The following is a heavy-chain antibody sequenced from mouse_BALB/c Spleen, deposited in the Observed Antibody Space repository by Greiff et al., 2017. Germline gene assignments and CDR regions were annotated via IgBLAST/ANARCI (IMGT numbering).Heavy chain of an antibody. Sequence: EVKLQESGPGLVKPSQSLSLTCTVTGYSITSDYAWNWIRQFPGNKLEWMGYISYSGSTSYNPSLKSRISITRDTSKNQFFLQLNSVTTEDTATYYCARGELGEGSWFAYWGQGTLVTVSA. J-gene: IGHJ3*01. CDR1: GYSITSDYA. D-gene: IGHD4-1*01. V-gene: IGHV3-2*02. CDR3: ARGELGEGSWFAY. CDR2: ISYSGST.